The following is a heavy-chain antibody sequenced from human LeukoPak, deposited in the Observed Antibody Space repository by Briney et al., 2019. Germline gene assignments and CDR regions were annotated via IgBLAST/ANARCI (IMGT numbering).Heavy chain of an antibody. CDR2: ISGSGGTT. J-gene: IGHJ4*02. CDR1: GFTFSSYG. V-gene: IGHV3-23*01. Sequence: PGGSLRLSCAASGFTFSSYGMSWVRQAPGKGLGWVSVISGSGGTTYYADSVKGRFTISRDNSKNTLYLQMNSLRAEDTAVYYCAKIYSGNYCFDYWGQGTLVTVSS. CDR3: AKIYSGNYCFDY. D-gene: IGHD1-26*01.